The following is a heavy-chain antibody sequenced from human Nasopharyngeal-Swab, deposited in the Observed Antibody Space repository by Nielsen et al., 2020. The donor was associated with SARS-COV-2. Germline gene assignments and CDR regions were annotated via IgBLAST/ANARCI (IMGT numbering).Heavy chain of an antibody. D-gene: IGHD2-2*01. Sequence: GESLKISCAVSGFPLKNYNMIWVRQAPGKGLEWLSYISVSSLTTYHADSVKGRFTISRDNAKTTLYLQINSLRVEDPAVYYCAGWRGVTTWYFDYWGQGTLVTVSS. J-gene: IGHJ4*02. CDR2: ISVSSLTT. CDR1: GFPLKNYN. V-gene: IGHV3-48*04. CDR3: AGWRGVTTWYFDY.